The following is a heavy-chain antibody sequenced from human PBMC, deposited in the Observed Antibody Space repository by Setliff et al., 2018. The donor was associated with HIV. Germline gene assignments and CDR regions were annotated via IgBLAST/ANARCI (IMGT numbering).Heavy chain of an antibody. CDR3: VKGGAYYETNGPYWDH. Sequence: GGSLRLSCAASGFTFSNYWMNWVRQAPGKGLEWVSSLSGSGVTSYYADSVKGRFTISRDSSKTTLNLQMNSLSVEDTALYFCVKGGAYYETNGPYWDHWGQGTLVTVSS. D-gene: IGHD3-22*01. V-gene: IGHV3-23*01. J-gene: IGHJ4*02. CDR1: GFTFSNYW. CDR2: LSGSGVTS.